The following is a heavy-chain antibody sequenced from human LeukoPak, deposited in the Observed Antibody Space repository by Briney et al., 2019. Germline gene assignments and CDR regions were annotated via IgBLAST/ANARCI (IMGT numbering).Heavy chain of an antibody. CDR2: INPNSGGT. D-gene: IGHD3-3*01. CDR3: ARGITIFGVVISLADAFDI. J-gene: IGHJ3*02. Sequence: ASVKVSCKASGYTFTSYYMHWVRQAPRQGLEWMGWINPNSGGTNYAQKFQGRVTMTRDTSISTAYMELSRLRSDDTAVYYCARGITIFGVVISLADAFDIWGQGTMVTVSS. V-gene: IGHV1-2*02. CDR1: GYTFTSYY.